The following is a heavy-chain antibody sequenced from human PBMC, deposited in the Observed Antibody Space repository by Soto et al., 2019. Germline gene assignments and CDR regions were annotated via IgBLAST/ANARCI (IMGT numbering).Heavy chain of an antibody. D-gene: IGHD3-22*01. CDR1: GYTFTGYY. Sequence: ASVKVSCKASGYTFTGYYMHWVRQAPGQGLEWMGWINPNSGGTNYAQKFQGWVTMTRDTSISTAYMELSRLRSDDTAVYYCARGLSSYDSSGYYLDYWGKATLVTVSS. V-gene: IGHV1-2*04. J-gene: IGHJ4*02. CDR3: ARGLSSYDSSGYYLDY. CDR2: INPNSGGT.